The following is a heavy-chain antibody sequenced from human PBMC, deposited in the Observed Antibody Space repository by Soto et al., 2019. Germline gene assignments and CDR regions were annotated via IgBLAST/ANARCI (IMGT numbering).Heavy chain of an antibody. CDR2: ISSSSSTI. V-gene: IGHV3-48*01. J-gene: IGHJ5*02. CDR3: ARGALGTKTNNWFDP. D-gene: IGHD1-1*01. Sequence: GGSLRLSCAASGFTFSSYSMNWVRQAPGKGLEWVSYISSSSSTIYYADSVKGRFTISRDNAKNSLYLQMNSLRAEDTAVYYCARGALGTKTNNWFDPWGQGTLVTVSS. CDR1: GFTFSSYS.